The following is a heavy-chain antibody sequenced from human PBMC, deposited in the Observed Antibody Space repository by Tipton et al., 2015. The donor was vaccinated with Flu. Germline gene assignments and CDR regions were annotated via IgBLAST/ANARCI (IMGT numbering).Heavy chain of an antibody. CDR1: GFTFSSYS. D-gene: IGHD2-21*02. V-gene: IGHV3-21*01. J-gene: IGHJ4*02. CDR2: ISSSSSYI. CDR3: ARDLPCGGDCSQTAGFDY. Sequence: SLRLSCAASGFTFSSYSMNWVRQAPGKGLEWVSSISSSSSYIYYADSVKGRFTISRDNAKNSLYLQMNSLRAEDTAVYYCARDLPCGGDCSQTAGFDYWGQGTLVTVSS.